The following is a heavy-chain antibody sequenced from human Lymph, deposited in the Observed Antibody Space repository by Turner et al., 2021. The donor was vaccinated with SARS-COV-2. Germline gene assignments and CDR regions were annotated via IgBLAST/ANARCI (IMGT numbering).Heavy chain of an antibody. J-gene: IGHJ6*02. V-gene: IGHV1-8*02. CDR2: NNPNSGNT. Sequence: QVQLVQSGAEVKKPGASVKVSCKAPGYTFTDHDINRVRQATGQGLVWMRWNNPNSGNTGYAEKFQGRVTMTRNTSISTAYMELSSLGSEDTAVYYCARGGYSGGGMDVWGQGTTVTVSS. D-gene: IGHD1-26*01. CDR1: GYTFTDHD. CDR3: ARGGYSGGGMDV.